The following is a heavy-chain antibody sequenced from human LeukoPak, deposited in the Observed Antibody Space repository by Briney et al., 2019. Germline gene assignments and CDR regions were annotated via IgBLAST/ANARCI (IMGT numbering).Heavy chain of an antibody. J-gene: IGHJ4*02. V-gene: IGHV4-59*01. CDR1: GCSISSYD. D-gene: IGHD3-9*01. CDR2: ICYGGST. CDR3: ARVIGDFDWLHSYYFDH. Sequence: SETLSLTCTASGCSISSYDLRWIRQPPGKGLEWVGYICYGGSTNYNSSLKNRVTISVDTSKNQFSLNLSYVTAADTDVYYCARVIGDFDWLHSYYFDHWGQGTLVRVS.